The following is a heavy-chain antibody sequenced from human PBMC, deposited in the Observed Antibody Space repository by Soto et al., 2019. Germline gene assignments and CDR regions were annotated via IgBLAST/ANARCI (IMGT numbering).Heavy chain of an antibody. Sequence: QVQLVESGGGVVQPGTSLRLSCAASGFAVSSYSMHWVRQAPGTGLEWVEAMSFDGNSKYFADSVKGRFKISRDTSKNTLSLEMESLGVEDSALYHCTRGRSMIANDDCEYWGQGTQVTVSS. CDR1: GFAVSSYS. CDR2: MSFDGNSK. J-gene: IGHJ4*02. CDR3: TRGRSMIANDDCEY. D-gene: IGHD2-21*01. V-gene: IGHV3-30-3*01.